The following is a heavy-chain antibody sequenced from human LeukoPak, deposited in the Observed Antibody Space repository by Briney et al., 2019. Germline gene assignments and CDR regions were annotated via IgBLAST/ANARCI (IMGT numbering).Heavy chain of an antibody. D-gene: IGHD6-19*01. CDR3: ARDCEGRPGGKSIAVAGTE. V-gene: IGHV1-69*13. CDR2: IIPIFGTA. J-gene: IGHJ4*02. CDR1: GGTFSSYA. Sequence: SVTLSCKASGGTFSSYAISWVRQAPGQGLEWMGEIIPIFGTANYAQEFQGRVTITADESTSTAYMEMSSLRSEDTAVYYCARDCEGRPGGKSIAVAGTEWGQGTLVTVSS.